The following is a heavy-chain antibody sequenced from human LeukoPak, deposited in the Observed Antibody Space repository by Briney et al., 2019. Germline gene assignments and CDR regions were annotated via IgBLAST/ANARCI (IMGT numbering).Heavy chain of an antibody. J-gene: IGHJ4*02. V-gene: IGHV3-30*02. D-gene: IGHD4-17*01. CDR2: ISFSGSRV. CDR3: AKPTAGSPTAAGLDY. Sequence: AGGSLRLSCAASGFAFSSYGMYWVRQAPGKGLDWVSYISFSGSRVHYADSVKGRFTISRDNLKTTLFLQMNSLRPEDTAVYYCAKPTAGSPTAAGLDYWGQGTLVTVSS. CDR1: GFAFSSYG.